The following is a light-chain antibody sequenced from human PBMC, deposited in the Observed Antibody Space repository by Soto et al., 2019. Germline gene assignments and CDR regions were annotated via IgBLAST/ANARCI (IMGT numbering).Light chain of an antibody. J-gene: IGLJ2*01. CDR2: DVS. CDR1: SSDVGAYNY. V-gene: IGLV2-14*01. CDR3: SSYTSSSTLV. Sequence: QSALTQPASVSGSPGQSSTLSCTGTSSDVGAYNYVSWYQQHPGKAPKLMIYDVSNRPSGVSNRFSGSKSGNTASLTISGLQAEDEADYYCSSYTSSSTLVFGGGTKVTVL.